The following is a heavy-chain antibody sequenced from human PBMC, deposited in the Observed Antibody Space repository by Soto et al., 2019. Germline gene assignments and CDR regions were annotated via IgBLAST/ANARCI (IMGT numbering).Heavy chain of an antibody. J-gene: IGHJ4*02. CDR1: GGSISSYY. D-gene: IGHD3-3*01. CDR3: ARGPYDFWSGPSRVGYFDY. V-gene: IGHV4-59*01. Sequence: QVQLQESGPGLVKPSETLSLTCTVSGGSISSYYWSWIRQPPGKGLEWIGYIYYSGSTNYNPSLKSRVTISVDTAKNQFSLKLSSVTAADTAVYYCARGPYDFWSGPSRVGYFDYWGQGTLVTVSS. CDR2: IYYSGST.